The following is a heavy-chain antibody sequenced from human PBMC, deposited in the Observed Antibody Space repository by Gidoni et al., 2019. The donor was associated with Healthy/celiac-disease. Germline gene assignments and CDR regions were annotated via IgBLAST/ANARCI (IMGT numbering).Heavy chain of an antibody. J-gene: IGHJ4*02. CDR2: ISSSSSYI. V-gene: IGHV3-21*01. D-gene: IGHD7-27*01. CDR3: ARDFSGVLDY. Sequence: EVQLVESGGGLVKPGGSLSLSCAASGFTFSSYSMNWVRQAPGKGLEWVSSISSSSSYIYYADSVKGRFTISRDNAKNSLYLQMNSLRAEDTAVYYCARDFSGVLDYWGQGTLVTVSS. CDR1: GFTFSSYS.